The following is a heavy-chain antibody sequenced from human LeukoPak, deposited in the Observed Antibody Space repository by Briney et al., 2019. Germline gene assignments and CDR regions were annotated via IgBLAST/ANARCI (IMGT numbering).Heavy chain of an antibody. CDR3: ARVRGSYYEADY. Sequence: GASVKVSCKAPGYTFTSYAMHWVRQAPGQRLEWMGWINAGNGNTKYSQKFQGRVTITRDTSASTAYMELSSLRSEDTAVYYCARVRGSYYEADYWGQGTLVTVFS. D-gene: IGHD1-26*01. J-gene: IGHJ4*02. V-gene: IGHV1-3*01. CDR1: GYTFTSYA. CDR2: INAGNGNT.